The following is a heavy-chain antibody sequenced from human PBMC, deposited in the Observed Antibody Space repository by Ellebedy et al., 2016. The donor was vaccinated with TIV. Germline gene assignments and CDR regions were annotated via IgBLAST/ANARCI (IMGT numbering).Heavy chain of an antibody. D-gene: IGHD4-23*01. CDR2: INPNSGGT. CDR3: ARLDYGGNSDFDY. V-gene: IGHV1-2*02. Sequence: AASVKVSCKASGYTFTGYYMHWVRQAPGQGLEWMGWINPNSGGTNYAQKFQGRVTMTRDTSISTAYMELSRLRSDDTAVYYCARLDYGGNSDFDYWGQGTLVTVSS. J-gene: IGHJ4*02. CDR1: GYTFTGYY.